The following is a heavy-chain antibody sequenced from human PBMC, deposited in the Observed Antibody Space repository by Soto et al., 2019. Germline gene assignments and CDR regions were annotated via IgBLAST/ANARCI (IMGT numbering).Heavy chain of an antibody. J-gene: IGHJ6*02. D-gene: IGHD3-10*01. Sequence: SETLSLTCTVSGGSISSYYWSWIRQPPGGGLEWIGYIYYSGSTNYNPSLKSRVTISVDTSKNQFSLKLSSVTAADTAVYYCARAGSSGPGYYGMDVWGQGTTVTVSS. CDR3: ARAGSSGPGYYGMDV. CDR2: IYYSGST. V-gene: IGHV4-59*01. CDR1: GGSISSYY.